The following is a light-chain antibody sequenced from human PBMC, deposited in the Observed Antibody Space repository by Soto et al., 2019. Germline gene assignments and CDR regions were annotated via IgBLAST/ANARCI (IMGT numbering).Light chain of an antibody. CDR2: QVS. V-gene: IGKV2-30*01. Sequence: DVVMTQSPLSLPVTLGQPASISCRSSQSLVYSDGNIYVHWFQQRPGQSPRRLIYQVSNRDSGVPDRSSGSAAGTDLILKISRVEAEDVGVYYCMKGTHWPIAFDQGTRREIK. CDR1: QSLVYSDGNIY. CDR3: MKGTHWPIA. J-gene: IGKJ5*01.